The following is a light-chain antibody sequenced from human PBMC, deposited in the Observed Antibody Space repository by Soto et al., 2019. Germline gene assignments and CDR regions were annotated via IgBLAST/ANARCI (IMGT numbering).Light chain of an antibody. J-gene: IGKJ1*01. Sequence: EIVLTQSPGTLSLSPGERATLSCRASQSVSSSYLAWYQQKPGQAPRLLIYGASSRATGIPDRFSGSGSGTDFTLTISRLAPEDFAVYYCQQYGSSPPWTFGKGTKVEIK. CDR1: QSVSSSY. V-gene: IGKV3-20*01. CDR3: QQYGSSPPWT. CDR2: GAS.